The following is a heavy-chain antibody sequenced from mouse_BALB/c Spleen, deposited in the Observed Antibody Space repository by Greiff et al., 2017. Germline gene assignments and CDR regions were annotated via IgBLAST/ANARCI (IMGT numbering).Heavy chain of an antibody. CDR2: INPSNGRT. CDR1: GYTFTSYW. J-gene: IGHJ2*01. CDR3: AELGFDY. D-gene: IGHD4-1*01. V-gene: IGHV1S81*02. Sequence: VQLQQSGAELVKPGASVKLSCKASGYTFTSYWMHWVKQRPGQGLEWIGEINPSNGRTNYNEKFKSKATLTVDKSSSTAYMQLGSLTSEDSAVYYGAELGFDYWGQGTTLTVSS.